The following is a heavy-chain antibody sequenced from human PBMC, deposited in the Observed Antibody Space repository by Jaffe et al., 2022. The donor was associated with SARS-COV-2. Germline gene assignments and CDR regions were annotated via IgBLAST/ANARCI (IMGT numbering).Heavy chain of an antibody. D-gene: IGHD6-13*01. V-gene: IGHV4-59*01. Sequence: QVQLQESGPGLVKPSETLSLTCTVSGGSISSYYWSWIRQPPGKGLEWIGYIYYSGSTNYNPSLKSRVTISVDTSKNQFSLKLSSVTAADTAVYYCARGPGYSSSWPLFDYWGQGTLVTVSS. CDR1: GGSISSYY. CDR2: IYYSGST. CDR3: ARGPGYSSSWPLFDY. J-gene: IGHJ4*02.